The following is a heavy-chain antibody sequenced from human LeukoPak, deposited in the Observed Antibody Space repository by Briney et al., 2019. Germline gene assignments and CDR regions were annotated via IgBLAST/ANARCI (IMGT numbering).Heavy chain of an antibody. CDR2: IEQDASEK. CDR1: GITLSSYW. CDR3: VRDQGAFDM. J-gene: IGHJ3*02. Sequence: GGSLRLSCAGSGITLSSYWMSWVRQAPGKGLEWVANIEQDASEKYFVDSLRGRFTISRDNAKNSLFLQMNSLRAEGTAVYYCVRDQGAFDMWGHGTMVTVSS. V-gene: IGHV3-7*05.